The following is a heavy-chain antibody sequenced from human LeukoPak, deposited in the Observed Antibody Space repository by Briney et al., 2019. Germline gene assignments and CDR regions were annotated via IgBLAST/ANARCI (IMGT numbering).Heavy chain of an antibody. V-gene: IGHV1-18*01. CDR2: ISAYNGNT. J-gene: IGHJ6*02. Sequence: ASVKVSCKASGYTFTSYGISWVRQAPGQGLEWMGWISAYNGNTNYAQKFQGRVTMTTDTSTSTAYMELRSLRSDDTAVYYCARDVTDIVVVPAAIGSQLGYYYYGMDVWGQGTTVTVSS. CDR3: ARDVTDIVVVPAAIGSQLGYYYYGMDV. D-gene: IGHD2-2*02. CDR1: GYTFTSYG.